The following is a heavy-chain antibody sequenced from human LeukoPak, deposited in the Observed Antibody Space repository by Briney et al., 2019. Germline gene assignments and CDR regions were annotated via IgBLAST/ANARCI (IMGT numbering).Heavy chain of an antibody. CDR3: ASVPRTSRPLDY. V-gene: IGHV4-34*01. CDR1: GGSFSGYY. D-gene: IGHD2-2*01. J-gene: IGHJ4*02. Sequence: PSETLSLTCVVYGGSFSGYYWSWIRQPPGKGLEWIGEINHSGSTNYNPSLKSRVTISVDTSKNQFSLKLSSVTAADTAVYYCASVPRTSRPLDYWGQGTLVTVSS. CDR2: INHSGST.